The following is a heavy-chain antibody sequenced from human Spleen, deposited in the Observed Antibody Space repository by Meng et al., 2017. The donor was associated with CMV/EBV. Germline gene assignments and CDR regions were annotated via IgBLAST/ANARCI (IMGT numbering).Heavy chain of an antibody. CDR3: ARDMITFGGATDP. D-gene: IGHD3-16*01. CDR2: IRYDGSNK. CDR1: GFTFSSYG. V-gene: IGHV3-30*02. Sequence: QVQLVESGGGVVQPGGSLSLSCAASGFTFSSYGMHWVRQAPGKGLEWVAFIRYDGSNKYYADSVKGRFTISRDNAKNSLYLQMNSLRAEDTAVYYCARDMITFGGATDPWGQGTLVTVSS. J-gene: IGHJ5*02.